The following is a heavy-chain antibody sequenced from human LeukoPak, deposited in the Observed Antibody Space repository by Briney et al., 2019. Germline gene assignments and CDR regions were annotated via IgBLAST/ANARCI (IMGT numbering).Heavy chain of an antibody. CDR2: ISTSAGTI. V-gene: IGHV3-48*02. CDR3: ARGAGSGSWLVDY. D-gene: IGHD6-13*01. J-gene: IGHJ4*02. CDR1: GFTFSSYT. Sequence: PGGSLRLSCAASGFTFSSYTMNSLRQAPGKGLEWVSFISTSAGTIYYADSVKGRFTISRDNAKNSLYLQMNGLRDEDTAVYYCARGAGSGSWLVDYWGQGTLVTVSS.